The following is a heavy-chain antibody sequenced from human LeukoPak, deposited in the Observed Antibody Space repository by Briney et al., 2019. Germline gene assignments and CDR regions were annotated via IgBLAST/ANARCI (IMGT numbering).Heavy chain of an antibody. V-gene: IGHV3-30*02. CDR1: GFTFSSYG. D-gene: IGHD2-2*02. J-gene: IGHJ4*02. CDR3: AKIPPARYCSSTSCYTWGSGY. CDR2: IRYDGSNK. Sequence: PGRSLRLSCAASGFTFSSYGMHWVRQAPGKGLEWVAFIRYDGSNKYYADSVKGRFTISRDNSKNTLYLQMNSLRAEDTAVYYCAKIPPARYCSSTSCYTWGSGYWGQGTLVTVSS.